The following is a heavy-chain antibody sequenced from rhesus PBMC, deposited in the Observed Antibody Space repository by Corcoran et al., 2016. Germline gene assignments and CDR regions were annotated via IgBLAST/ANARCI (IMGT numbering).Heavy chain of an antibody. CDR2: TGGSICST. D-gene: IGHD1-44*01. J-gene: IGHJ4*01. Sequence: QVQLQESGPGLVKPSETLSLTCAVSGYSISSGYGWSWIRQPPGKGLEWIGYTGGSICSTNYNPSRKRRVTISKDTSKNQFSLKLSSVTAADTAVYYCARAGEGAVSMDYWGQGVLVTVSS. CDR3: ARAGEGAVSMDY. CDR1: GYSISSGYG. V-gene: IGHV4-127*01.